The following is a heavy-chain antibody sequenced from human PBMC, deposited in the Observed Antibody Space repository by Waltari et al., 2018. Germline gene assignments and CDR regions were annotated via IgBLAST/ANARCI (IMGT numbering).Heavy chain of an antibody. Sequence: QVQLQESGPGLVKPSETLSLTCAVSNFYISDGYYWGWIRQSPGTGLEWIGSIFHSGTTHDNPSLGSRVTLSVDRSRNQFSLKVTSVSAADTAVYFCARDQRFLESLYPYYYALDAWGRGITVTVSS. CDR1: NFYISDGYY. J-gene: IGHJ6*02. CDR3: ARDQRFLESLYPYYYALDA. CDR2: IFHSGTT. V-gene: IGHV4-38-2*02. D-gene: IGHD3-3*01.